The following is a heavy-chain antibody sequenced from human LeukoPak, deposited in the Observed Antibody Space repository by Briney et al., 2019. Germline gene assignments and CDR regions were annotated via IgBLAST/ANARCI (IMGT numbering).Heavy chain of an antibody. D-gene: IGHD3-10*01. V-gene: IGHV3-74*01. J-gene: IGHJ4*02. Sequence: GGSLTLSCVASGFIFSKHWMHWVRQAPGKGLVWVSRLNLDGSTTSYADSVKGRFTISRDNAKNTLYLQMNSLRVDDTGVYYCARESSGSYWGWGQGTLVAVSS. CDR2: LNLDGSTT. CDR1: GFIFSKHW. CDR3: ARESSGSYWG.